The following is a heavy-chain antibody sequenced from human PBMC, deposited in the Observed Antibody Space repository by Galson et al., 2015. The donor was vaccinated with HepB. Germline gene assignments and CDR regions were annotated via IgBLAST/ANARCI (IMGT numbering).Heavy chain of an antibody. Sequence: SVKVSCKASGYTFTSYAMHWVRQAPGQGLEWMGIINPSGGSTSYAQKFQGRVTMTRDTSTSTVYMELSSLRSEDTAVYYCARGFYDILTGYPAYYYYMDVWGKGTTVTVSS. CDR2: INPSGGST. CDR1: GYTFTSYA. D-gene: IGHD3-9*01. J-gene: IGHJ6*03. CDR3: ARGFYDILTGYPAYYYYMDV. V-gene: IGHV1-46*01.